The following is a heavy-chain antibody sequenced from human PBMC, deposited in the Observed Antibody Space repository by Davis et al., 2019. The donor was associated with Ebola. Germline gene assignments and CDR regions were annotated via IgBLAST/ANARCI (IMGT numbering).Heavy chain of an antibody. V-gene: IGHV3-73*01. Sequence: PGGSLRLSCAASGFTFSGSAIHWVRQASGKGLEWVGRIRSKANSYATAYAASVKGRFTISRDDSKNTAYLQMNSLKTEDTAVYYCARVPYYGSGSYPSYYYGMDVWGQGTTVTVSS. J-gene: IGHJ6*02. D-gene: IGHD3-10*01. CDR1: GFTFSGSA. CDR3: ARVPYYGSGSYPSYYYGMDV. CDR2: IRSKANSYAT.